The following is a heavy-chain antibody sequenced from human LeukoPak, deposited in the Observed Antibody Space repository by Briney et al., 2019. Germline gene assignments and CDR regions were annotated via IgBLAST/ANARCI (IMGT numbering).Heavy chain of an antibody. D-gene: IGHD1-1*01. CDR1: GGSISSYY. J-gene: IGHJ5*02. V-gene: IGHV4-59*01. CDR3: ARDPRGGTSRDNWFAP. Sequence: PSETLSRTCTVSGGSISSYYWSWIRQPPGKGLEWIGYIYYSGSTNYNPSLKSRVTISVDTSKNQFSLKLNSVTAADTAVYYCARDPRGGTSRDNWFAPWGQGSLVTVSS. CDR2: IYYSGST.